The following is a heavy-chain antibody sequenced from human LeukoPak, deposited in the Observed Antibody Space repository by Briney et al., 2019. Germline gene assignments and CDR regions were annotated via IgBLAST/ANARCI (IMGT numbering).Heavy chain of an antibody. Sequence: ASMKVSCKASGGTFSDYALNWVRRAPGQGLEWMGVFIPILGTANSTQKFQDRVTITADISTNTVYMELSSLRSEDTAVYFCAGIPVFGVVLHQEPVWGKGTTVTVSS. CDR2: FIPILGTA. V-gene: IGHV1-69*10. CDR3: AGIPVFGVVLHQEPV. D-gene: IGHD3-3*01. J-gene: IGHJ6*04. CDR1: GGTFSDYA.